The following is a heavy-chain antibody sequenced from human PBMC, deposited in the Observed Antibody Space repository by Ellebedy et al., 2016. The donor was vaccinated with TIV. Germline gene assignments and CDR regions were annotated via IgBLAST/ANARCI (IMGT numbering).Heavy chain of an antibody. Sequence: PGGSLRLSCGAFGFTVSNYRMHWVRQAPGKGLEWVAVIWNDGSIEYFGDSVKGRVSISRDNSKNTVSLEMTSLSGDDTATYYCARERRGLTAYPYDLWGQGTSVTVSS. CDR2: IWNDGSIE. CDR3: ARERRGLTAYPYDL. CDR1: GFTVSNYR. J-gene: IGHJ3*01. V-gene: IGHV3-33*08. D-gene: IGHD3-9*01.